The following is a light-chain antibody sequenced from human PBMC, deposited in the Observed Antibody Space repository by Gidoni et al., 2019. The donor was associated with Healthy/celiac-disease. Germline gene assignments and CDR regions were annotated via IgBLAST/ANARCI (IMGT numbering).Light chain of an antibody. Sequence: DIQLTPSPSFLSASVGDRVTITCRASQGISSYLAWYQQKPGKDPKLLIYAASTMQGGVPARFSGSGSGTEFTLTISSLQPEDFATYSCQQLSSSPLTFGPGTKVEIK. CDR2: AAS. J-gene: IGKJ3*01. CDR3: QQLSSSPLT. V-gene: IGKV1-9*01. CDR1: QGISSY.